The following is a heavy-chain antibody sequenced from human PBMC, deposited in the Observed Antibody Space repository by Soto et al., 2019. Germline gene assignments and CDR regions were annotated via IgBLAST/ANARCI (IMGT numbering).Heavy chain of an antibody. CDR3: ARADVTAGTRLDY. J-gene: IGHJ4*02. V-gene: IGHV4-34*01. CDR1: GGSFSGYY. D-gene: IGHD6-13*01. CDR2: INHSGST. Sequence: QVQLQQWGAGLLKPSETLSLTCAVYGGSFSGYYWSWIRQPPGKGLEWIGEINHSGSTNYNPSLKSRVTISVDTAKNQFSLKLSSVTAADTAVDYFARADVTAGTRLDYWGQGTLVTVSS.